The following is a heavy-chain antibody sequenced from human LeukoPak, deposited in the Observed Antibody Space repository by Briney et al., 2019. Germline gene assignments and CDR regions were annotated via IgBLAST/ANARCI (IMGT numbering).Heavy chain of an antibody. CDR3: ARGRSGYFDY. D-gene: IGHD3-10*01. J-gene: IGHJ4*02. CDR1: GFTFSDSG. Sequence: GGSLRLSCAASGFTFSDSGIHWVRQAPGKGLEWVAVISYDGSNKYYGDSVKGRFTISRDNSKNTLYLQMNSLRAEDTAVYYCARGRSGYFDYWGQGTLVTVSS. CDR2: ISYDGSNK. V-gene: IGHV3-30*03.